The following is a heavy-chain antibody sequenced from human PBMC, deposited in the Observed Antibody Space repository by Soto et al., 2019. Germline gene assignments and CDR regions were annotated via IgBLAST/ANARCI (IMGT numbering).Heavy chain of an antibody. CDR2: ISVSGDGT. V-gene: IGHV3-23*01. J-gene: IGHJ4*02. D-gene: IGHD5-18*01. CDR3: AGPGYRSQDD. Sequence: PXGSLRVSDAASGFTFGSLTLSWVRQAPGKGLDWVSAISVSGDGTEYADSVKGRFAISRDNSKNTLYLQMNSLRAEDTAVYYCAGPGYRSQDDWGQGALVTVSS. CDR1: GFTFGSLT.